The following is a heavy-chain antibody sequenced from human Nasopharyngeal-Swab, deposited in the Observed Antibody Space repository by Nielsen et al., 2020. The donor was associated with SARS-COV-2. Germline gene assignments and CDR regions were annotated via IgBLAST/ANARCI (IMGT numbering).Heavy chain of an antibody. CDR2: IHKDGKTT. Sequence: GESLKISCAASGFTLSTYWMHWVRQVPGKGLVWVSRIHKDGKTTTYADSVKGRFTISRDNAKSTLYLQMNSLRAEDTAVYYCARETSDTGMYYFDSWGQGTLVAVSS. CDR1: GFTLSTYW. J-gene: IGHJ4*02. D-gene: IGHD1-1*01. CDR3: ARETSDTGMYYFDS. V-gene: IGHV3-74*01.